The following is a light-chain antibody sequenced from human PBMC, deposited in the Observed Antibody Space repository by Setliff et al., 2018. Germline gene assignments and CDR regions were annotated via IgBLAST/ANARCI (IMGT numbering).Light chain of an antibody. CDR1: SSDVGYYNF. CDR2: DVS. V-gene: IGLV2-11*01. CDR3: CTYADTYISV. Sequence: QSALPQPRSVSGSPGQSVTISCTGTSSDVGYYNFVSWYQEHPGKAPKLIIYDVSKRPSGVPDRFSGSRSGNTASLTISGLQAEDEADYYCCTYADTYISVFGTGTKVTVL. J-gene: IGLJ1*01.